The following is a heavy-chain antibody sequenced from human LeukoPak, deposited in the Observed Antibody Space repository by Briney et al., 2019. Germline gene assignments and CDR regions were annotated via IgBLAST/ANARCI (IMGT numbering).Heavy chain of an antibody. CDR2: ISAYNGNT. Sequence: ASAKVSCKASLYTFTSYGISCGPQAPGQGREWMGWISAYNGNTSYAQILQGRDKMTTDTPTSTDYTELRSLRPGDTAVYDCARDRADNYGSGSSCYLDYWGQGTLVTVSS. J-gene: IGHJ4*02. V-gene: IGHV1-18*01. CDR1: LYTFTSYG. D-gene: IGHD3-10*01. CDR3: ARDRADNYGSGSSCYLDY.